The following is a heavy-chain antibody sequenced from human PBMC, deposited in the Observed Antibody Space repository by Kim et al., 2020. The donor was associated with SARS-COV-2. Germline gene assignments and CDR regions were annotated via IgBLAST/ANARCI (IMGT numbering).Heavy chain of an antibody. Sequence: GGSLRLSCAASGFTFSSYGMHWVRQAPGKGLEWVAVIWYDGSNKYYADSVKGRFTISRDNSKNTLYLQMNSLRAEDTAVYYCARDLMGYSSSLDYWGQGTLVTVSS. CDR3: ARDLMGYSSSLDY. CDR1: GFTFSSYG. V-gene: IGHV3-33*01. CDR2: IWYDGSNK. D-gene: IGHD6-6*01. J-gene: IGHJ4*02.